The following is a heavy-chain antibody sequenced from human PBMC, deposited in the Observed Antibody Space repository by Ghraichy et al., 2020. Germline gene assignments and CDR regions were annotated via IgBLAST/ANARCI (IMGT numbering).Heavy chain of an antibody. CDR1: GGTFSSYA. D-gene: IGHD2-15*01. J-gene: IGHJ6*02. V-gene: IGHV1-69*13. CDR2: IIPIFGTA. CDR3: ARGQLKWEMGYYYYGMDV. Sequence: SVKVSCKASGGTFSSYAISWVRQAPGQGLEWMGGIIPIFGTANYAQKFQGRVTITADESTSTAYMELSSLRSEDTAVYYCARGQLKWEMGYYYYGMDVWGQWTTVTVSS.